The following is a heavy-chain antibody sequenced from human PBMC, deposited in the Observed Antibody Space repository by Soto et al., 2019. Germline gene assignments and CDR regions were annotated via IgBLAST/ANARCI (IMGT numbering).Heavy chain of an antibody. Sequence: ASVKVSCKASGGTFSSLDINWVRQAPGQGLEWMGGIIPISETTNYAQIFQGRVSIVADISTSTAYMELSRLRSEDKAVYYCARALLSHSYDSGGYDSYFHAMDVWGQGTPVTVSS. CDR3: ARALLSHSYDSGGYDSYFHAMDV. CDR1: GGTFSSLD. D-gene: IGHD3-22*01. CDR2: IIPISETT. J-gene: IGHJ6*02. V-gene: IGHV1-69*06.